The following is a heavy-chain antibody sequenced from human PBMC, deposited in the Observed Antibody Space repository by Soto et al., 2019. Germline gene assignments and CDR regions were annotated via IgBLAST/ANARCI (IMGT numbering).Heavy chain of an antibody. CDR3: AREDYYDSSGYLPVRYYFGMDV. CDR2: IGAYNGHT. J-gene: IGHJ6*02. D-gene: IGHD3-22*01. V-gene: IGHV1-18*01. CDR1: GYTFTNSG. Sequence: SVKVACKAAGYTFTNSGISWVRQAPVQGLEWMGWIGAYNGHTKYAQKLQGRVTMTTDTSTSTAYMELRSLKSDDTAVYYCAREDYYDSSGYLPVRYYFGMDVWGQGTTV.